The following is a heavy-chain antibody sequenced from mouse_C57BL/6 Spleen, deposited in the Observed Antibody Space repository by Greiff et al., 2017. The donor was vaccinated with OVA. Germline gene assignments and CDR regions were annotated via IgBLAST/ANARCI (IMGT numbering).Heavy chain of an antibody. D-gene: IGHD1-1*01. CDR2: ISSGSSTI. Sequence: EVKLVESGGGLVKPGGSLKLSCAASGFTFRDYGMHWVRQAPEKGLEWVAYISSGSSTIYYADTVKGRFTISRDNAKNTLFLQLTSLRSEDTAMYYCARSGITTVVYFDYWGQGTTLTVSS. V-gene: IGHV5-17*01. J-gene: IGHJ2*01. CDR3: ARSGITTVVYFDY. CDR1: GFTFRDYG.